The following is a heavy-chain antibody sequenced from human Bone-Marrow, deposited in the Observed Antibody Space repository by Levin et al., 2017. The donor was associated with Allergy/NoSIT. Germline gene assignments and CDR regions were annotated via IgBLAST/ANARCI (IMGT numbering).Heavy chain of an antibody. CDR2: IKSKNHGGTT. V-gene: IGHV3-15*01. J-gene: IGHJ4*02. D-gene: IGHD3-3*02. Sequence: SCAASGFAFSIAWMSWVRQAPGGGLEWVGRIKSKNHGGTTDYTASVKGRFTITRDDSKNTLYLQMNSLKTEDTAVYYCTTDRTFSPIDEWGPGTLVTVSS. CDR1: GFAFSIAW. CDR3: TTDRTFSPIDE.